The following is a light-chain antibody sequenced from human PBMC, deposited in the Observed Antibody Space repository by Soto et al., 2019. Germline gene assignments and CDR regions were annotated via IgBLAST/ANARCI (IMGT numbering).Light chain of an antibody. CDR1: QSLLHSNGYNY. CDR3: MQPLQSWT. CDR2: LGS. J-gene: IGKJ1*01. Sequence: DIWMTQSPLSLPVTPGEPASISCRSSQSLLHSNGYNYLDWYLQKPGQSPQLLIYLGSNRASGVPDRFSGSGSGTDFTLKISRVEAEDVGVYYCMQPLQSWTFGQGTKV. V-gene: IGKV2-28*01.